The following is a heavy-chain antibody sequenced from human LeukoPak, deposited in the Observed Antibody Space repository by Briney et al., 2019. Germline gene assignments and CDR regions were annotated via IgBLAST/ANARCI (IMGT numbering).Heavy chain of an antibody. CDR3: STSMVVAAFDY. V-gene: IGHV3-7*01. J-gene: IGHJ4*02. D-gene: IGHD2-15*01. CDR1: GFTFSDYW. Sequence: GGSLRLSCAASGFTFSDYWMTWVRPAPGKGLGWVANINEEGSRRMYAGSLRGRFTISRDNAKNSRYLQKDRLRAEDTAVYYCSTSMVVAAFDYWGQGTLVTVSS. CDR2: INEEGSRR.